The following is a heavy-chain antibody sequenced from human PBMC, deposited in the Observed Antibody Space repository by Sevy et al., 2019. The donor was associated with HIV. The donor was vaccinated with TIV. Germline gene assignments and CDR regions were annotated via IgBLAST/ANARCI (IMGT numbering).Heavy chain of an antibody. V-gene: IGHV3-7*01. J-gene: IGHJ4*02. CDR3: ARDFERSVADC. Sequence: GGSLRLSCEASGFSFSNYWMSWVRQAPGKALEWVANINLEGSEKYYVDSVKGRFTISRDNAKNSLYLQMNGLRAEDTAVYYCARDFERSVADCWGQGTLVTVSS. D-gene: IGHD6-19*01. CDR1: GFSFSNYW. CDR2: INLEGSEK.